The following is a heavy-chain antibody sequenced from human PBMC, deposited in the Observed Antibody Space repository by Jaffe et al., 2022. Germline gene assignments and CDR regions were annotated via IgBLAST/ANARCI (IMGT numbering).Heavy chain of an antibody. J-gene: IGHJ4*02. V-gene: IGHV2-5*01. CDR1: GFSLSTSGVG. CDR3: AHRWDDDYGDYFDY. Sequence: QITLKESGPTLVKPTQTLTLTCTFSGFSLSTSGVGVGWIRQPPGKALEWLALIYWNDDKRYSPSLKSRLTITKDTSKNQVVLTMTNMDPVDTATYYCAHRWDDDYGDYFDYWGQGTLVTVSS. CDR2: IYWNDDK. D-gene: IGHD4-17*01.